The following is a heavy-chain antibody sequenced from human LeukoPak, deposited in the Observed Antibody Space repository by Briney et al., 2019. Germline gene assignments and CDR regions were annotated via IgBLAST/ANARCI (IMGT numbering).Heavy chain of an antibody. V-gene: IGHV4-59*01. D-gene: IGHD6-13*01. CDR3: ARERWTGAAAGPRVWYP. CDR2: IYYSGST. J-gene: IGHJ5*02. CDR1: GGSISSYY. Sequence: SETLSLTCTVSGGSISSYYWSWIRQPPGKGLEWIGYIYYSGSTNYNPSLKSRVTISVDTSKNQFSLKLSSVTAADTAVYYCARERWTGAAAGPRVWYPWGQGTLVTVSS.